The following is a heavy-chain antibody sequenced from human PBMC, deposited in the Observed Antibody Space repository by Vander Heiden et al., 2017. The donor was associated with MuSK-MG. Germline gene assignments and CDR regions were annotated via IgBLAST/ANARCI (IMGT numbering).Heavy chain of an antibody. V-gene: IGHV3-21*01. CDR3: ARGQQLVIPRIADAFEI. J-gene: IGHJ3*02. CDR1: GFTFSSYS. Sequence: EVQLVESGGGLVKPGGSLRLSCAASGFTFSSYSMNWVRQAPGKGLEWVSSISSSSSYIYYADSVKGRFTISRDNAKNSLYLQMNSLRAEDTAVYYCARGQQLVIPRIADAFEIWGQGTMGNVA. CDR2: ISSSSSYI. D-gene: IGHD6-13*01.